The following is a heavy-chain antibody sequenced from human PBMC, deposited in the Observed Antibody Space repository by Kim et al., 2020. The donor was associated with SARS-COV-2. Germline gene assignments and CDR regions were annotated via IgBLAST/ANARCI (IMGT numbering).Heavy chain of an antibody. D-gene: IGHD1-26*01. J-gene: IGHJ4*02. CDR1: GSTFTGSY. CDR3: ATRSGSLLY. V-gene: IGHV1-2*02. Sequence: ASVKVSCKASGSTFTGSYMTWVRQAPGQGLEWMGWIDPKSGGTNYAKKFQGRVTMTRDTSITTAYMELSRLCSDDTAVYYCATRSGSLLYWGQGTLVTVSS. CDR2: IDPKSGGT.